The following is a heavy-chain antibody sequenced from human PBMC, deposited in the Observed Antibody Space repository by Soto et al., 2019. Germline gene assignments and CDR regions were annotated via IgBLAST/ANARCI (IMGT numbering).Heavy chain of an antibody. J-gene: IGHJ4*02. CDR3: VRDKFTGLFVY. CDR1: GGSFSGYD. D-gene: IGHD1-1*01. V-gene: IGHV4-34*01. Sequence: PSETLSLTCAVYGGSFSGYDWTWIRQPPGTGLEWSGEINHSGSTNYNPSLKSRVTISVDTSKNQCSLRLTSVTAAATPLYHVVRDKFTGLFVYWGQETLVTASS. CDR2: INHSGST.